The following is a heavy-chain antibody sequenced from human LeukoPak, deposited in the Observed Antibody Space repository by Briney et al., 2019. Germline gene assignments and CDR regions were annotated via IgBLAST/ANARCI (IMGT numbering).Heavy chain of an antibody. D-gene: IGHD3-22*01. J-gene: IGHJ4*02. CDR2: ISGSGGST. CDR1: GFTFSSYA. CDR3: AKAAYDSSGYYVSFDY. V-gene: IGHV3-23*01. Sequence: GGSLRLSCAASGFTFSSYAMSWVRQAPGKGLEWVSAISGSGGSTYYADSVKGRFTISRDNSKNTLYLQMNSLRAEDTAVYYCAKAAYDSSGYYVSFDYWGQGTLVTVSS.